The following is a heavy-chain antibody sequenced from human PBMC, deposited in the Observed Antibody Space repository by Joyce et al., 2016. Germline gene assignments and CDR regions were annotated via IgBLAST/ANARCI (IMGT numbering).Heavy chain of an antibody. J-gene: IGHJ4*02. CDR1: GFSFSISG. D-gene: IGHD1-26*01. V-gene: IGHV3-33*01. CDR3: ARGRSGSFIFDR. Sequence: QVQLVESGGGVVQPGRSLRLSCAASGFSFSISGMHWLRQAPGKGLEWVALIWNDGSKKYYADSEKSRFTISRDNSKNTLYLQMNSLRAEDTALYYCARGRSGSFIFDRWGLGTLVTVSS. CDR2: IWNDGSKK.